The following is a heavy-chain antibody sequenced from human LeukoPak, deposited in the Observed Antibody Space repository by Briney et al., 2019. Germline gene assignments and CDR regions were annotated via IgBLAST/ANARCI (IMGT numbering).Heavy chain of an antibody. V-gene: IGHV1-2*02. CDR3: ARGDIMGVTDYRYFDF. CDR1: GYTFTDYF. Sequence: ASVKVSCKASGYTFTDYFMHWVRQAPGQGLEWMGWINPNTGGTSYAQKFQGRVTMTRDTSISTAYMELSRVRSDDTAMYYCARGDIMGVTDYRYFDFWGQGTLVTVSS. CDR2: INPNTGGT. D-gene: IGHD1-26*01. J-gene: IGHJ4*02.